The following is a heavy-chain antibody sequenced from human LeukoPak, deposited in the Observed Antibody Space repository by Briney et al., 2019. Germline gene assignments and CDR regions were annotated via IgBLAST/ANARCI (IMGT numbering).Heavy chain of an antibody. CDR1: GFTFSNYW. CDR2: ISSSSSTI. J-gene: IGHJ5*02. CDR3: ASAVAARPS. Sequence: PGGSLRLFCAASGFTFSNYWMTWVRQAPGKGLEWVSYISSSSSTIYYADSVKGRFTISRDNAKNSLYLQMNSLRAEDTAVYYCASAVAARPSWGQGTLVTVSS. D-gene: IGHD6-6*01. V-gene: IGHV3-48*01.